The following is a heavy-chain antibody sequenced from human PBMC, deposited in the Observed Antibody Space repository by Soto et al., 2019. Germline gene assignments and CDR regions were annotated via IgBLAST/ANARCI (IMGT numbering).Heavy chain of an antibody. D-gene: IGHD2-2*01. CDR2: INPNSGGT. CDR3: ARGDILVVPAPAGGYYYYYGMDV. CDR1: GYTFTGYY. V-gene: IGHV1-2*02. J-gene: IGHJ6*02. Sequence: ASVKVSCKASGYTFTGYYMHWVRQAPGQGLEWMGWINPNSGGTNYAQKLQGRVTMTTDTSTSTAYTELRSLRSDDTAVYYCARGDILVVPAPAGGYYYYYGMDVWGQGTTFTVSS.